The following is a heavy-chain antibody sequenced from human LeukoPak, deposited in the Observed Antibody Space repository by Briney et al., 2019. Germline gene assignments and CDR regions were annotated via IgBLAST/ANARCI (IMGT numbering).Heavy chain of an antibody. V-gene: IGHV3-48*01. CDR1: GFTFSTYS. CDR2: ISNSSVTK. J-gene: IGHJ4*02. Sequence: GGSLRLSCAASGFTFSTYSMNWVRQAPGKGLEWVSYISNSSVTKYYAGSVKGRFTISRDNAKNSLYLQMNTLRAEDTAVYYCTRGSDNSSGYYSGAGARADYWGQGTLVTVSS. CDR3: TRGSDNSSGYYSGAGARADY. D-gene: IGHD3-22*01.